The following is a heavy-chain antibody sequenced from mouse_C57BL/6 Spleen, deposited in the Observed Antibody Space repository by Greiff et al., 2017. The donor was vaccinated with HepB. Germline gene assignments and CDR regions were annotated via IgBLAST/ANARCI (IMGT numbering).Heavy chain of an antibody. J-gene: IGHJ2*01. CDR3: TRDRGTTVDYYFDY. CDR2: ISSGGDYI. CDR1: GFTFSSYA. Sequence: EVKLVESGEGLVKPGGSLKLSCAASGFTFSSYAMSWVRQTPEKRLEWVAYISSGGDYIYYADTVKGRFTISRDNARNTLYLQMSSLKSEDTAMYYCTRDRGTTVDYYFDYWGQGTTLTVSS. V-gene: IGHV5-9-1*02. D-gene: IGHD1-1*01.